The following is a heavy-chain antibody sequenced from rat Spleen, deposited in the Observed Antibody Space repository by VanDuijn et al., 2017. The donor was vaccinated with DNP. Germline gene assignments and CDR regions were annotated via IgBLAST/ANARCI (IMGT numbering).Heavy chain of an antibody. J-gene: IGHJ3*01. CDR1: GFSLDTYG. D-gene: IGHD1-4*01. CDR2: ITGGGTT. V-gene: IGHV2S12*01. Sequence: QVQLKESGPNLVQPSQTLSLICTVSGFSLDTYGVNWVRQSPGKGLEWIAEITGGGTTYYNSALKSRLSISRDTSKGQVFLKMNSLQTEDSAIYFCTRLPGYNIYWFAHWGQGTLVTVSS. CDR3: TRLPGYNIYWFAH.